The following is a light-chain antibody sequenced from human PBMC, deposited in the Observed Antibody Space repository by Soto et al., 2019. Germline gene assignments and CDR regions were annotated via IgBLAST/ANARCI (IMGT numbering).Light chain of an antibody. Sequence: QSALTQPASVSGSPGQSITISCTGTSSDVGAYHFVSWYQQHPDKAPKLMIYEVSNRPSGVSHRFSGSKSVNTATLTISGLQAEDEADYYCSSYTTSSTRVFGTGTKLTVL. V-gene: IGLV2-14*03. CDR2: EVS. J-gene: IGLJ1*01. CDR1: SSDVGAYHF. CDR3: SSYTTSSTRV.